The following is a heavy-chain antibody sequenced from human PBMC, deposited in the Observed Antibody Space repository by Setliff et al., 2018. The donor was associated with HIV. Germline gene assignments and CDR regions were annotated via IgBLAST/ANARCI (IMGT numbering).Heavy chain of an antibody. CDR1: GGSIKSSSYY. CDR3: ARVPTSSWYVTTQRTKEYFHH. Sequence: PSETLSLTCTVSGGSIKSSSYYWGWIRQPPGKGLEWIGSIYYSGNTYYNPSLKSRVTISEDTSRNQFSPRLSSVTAADTAIYYCARVPTSSWYVTTQRTKEYFHHWGQGTLVTVSS. CDR2: IYYSGNT. V-gene: IGHV4-39*07. D-gene: IGHD6-13*01. J-gene: IGHJ1*01.